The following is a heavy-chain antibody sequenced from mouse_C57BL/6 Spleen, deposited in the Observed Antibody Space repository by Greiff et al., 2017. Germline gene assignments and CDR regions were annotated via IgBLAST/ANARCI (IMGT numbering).Heavy chain of an antibody. Sequence: VQLQQPGAELVKPGASVKLSCKASGYTFTSYWMQWVKQRPGQGLEWIGEIDPSDSYTNYNQKFKGKATLTVDTSSSTAYMQLSSLTSEDSAVYYCATSASWSYWGQGTTLTVSS. CDR1: GYTFTSYW. D-gene: IGHD6-1*01. CDR2: IDPSDSYT. V-gene: IGHV1-50*01. CDR3: ATSASWSY. J-gene: IGHJ2*01.